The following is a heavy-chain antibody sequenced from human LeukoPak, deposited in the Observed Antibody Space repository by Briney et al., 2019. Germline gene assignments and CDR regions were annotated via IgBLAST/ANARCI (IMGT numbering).Heavy chain of an antibody. CDR2: ISGSGGST. D-gene: IGHD3-22*01. Sequence: PGGSLRLSCAASGFTFSSYAMSWVRQAPGKGLEWVSAISGSGGSTYYADSVKGRFTISRDNAKNSLYLQMNSLRAEDTALYYCARDGYYDSSAFWYFDLWGRGTLVTVSS. CDR1: GFTFSSYA. J-gene: IGHJ2*01. V-gene: IGHV3-23*01. CDR3: ARDGYYDSSAFWYFDL.